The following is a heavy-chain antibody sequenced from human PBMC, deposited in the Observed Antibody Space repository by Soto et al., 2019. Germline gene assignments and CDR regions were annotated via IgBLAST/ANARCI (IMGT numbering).Heavy chain of an antibody. CDR2: IVVGSGNT. CDR1: GFTFTSSA. J-gene: IGHJ6*01. D-gene: IGHD2-2*01. V-gene: IGHV1-58*02. CDR3: AAASIVVVLYDMQLTFGMDV. Sequence: GASVKVSCKASGFTFTSSAMQWVRQARGQRLEWIGWIVVGSGNTNYAQKFQERVTITRDMSTSTAYMELSSLRSEDTAVYYCAAASIVVVLYDMQLTFGMDVWGQGPKVTVSS.